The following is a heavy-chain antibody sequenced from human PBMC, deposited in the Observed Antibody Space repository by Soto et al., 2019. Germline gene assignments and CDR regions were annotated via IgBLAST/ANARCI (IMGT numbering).Heavy chain of an antibody. J-gene: IGHJ4*02. CDR3: ARRSGYSSGWPYDY. D-gene: IGHD6-19*01. V-gene: IGHV3-23*01. Sequence: LRLSCAASGFTFSSYAMSWVRQAPGKGLEWVSSIILSGGSTFYADSVKGRFTISRDNSKNTLYLQMNSLRADDTAVYYCARRSGYSSGWPYDYWGQGTLVTVSS. CDR1: GFTFSSYA. CDR2: IILSGGST.